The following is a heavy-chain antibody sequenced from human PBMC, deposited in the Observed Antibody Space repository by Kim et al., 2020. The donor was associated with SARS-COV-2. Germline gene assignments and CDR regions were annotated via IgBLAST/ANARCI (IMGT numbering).Heavy chain of an antibody. D-gene: IGHD2-21*01. CDR2: IYYSGST. Sequence: SETLSLTCTVSGGSISSGDYYWSWIRQPPGKGLEWIGYIYYSGSTYYNPSLKSRVTISVDTSKNQFSLKLSSVTAADTAVYYCAREPSPFRDDAFDIWGQGTMVTVSS. V-gene: IGHV4-30-4*01. J-gene: IGHJ3*02. CDR3: AREPSPFRDDAFDI. CDR1: GGSISSGDYY.